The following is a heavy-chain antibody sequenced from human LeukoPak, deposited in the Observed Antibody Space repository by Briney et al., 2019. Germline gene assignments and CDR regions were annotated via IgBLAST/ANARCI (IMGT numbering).Heavy chain of an antibody. Sequence: GGSLRLSCAASGITFSDYSMNWVRQAPGKGLEWVSFISSGGTIIYYTDSVKGRFTISRDNAKNSLYLQMNSLRAEDTAVYYCAELGITMIGGVWGKGTTVTISS. CDR1: GITFSDYS. V-gene: IGHV3-48*04. J-gene: IGHJ6*04. D-gene: IGHD3-10*02. CDR3: AELGITMIGGV. CDR2: ISSGGTII.